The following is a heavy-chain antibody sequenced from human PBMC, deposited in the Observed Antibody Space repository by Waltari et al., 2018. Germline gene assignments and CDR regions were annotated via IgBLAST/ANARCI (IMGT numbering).Heavy chain of an antibody. Sequence: QVQLVQSGGEMKEPGASVKVSCKASGYTFPRRGINWVRQAPGQGLEWMGWINTQNGSTNYAQNLQGRVTMTADTSTTTAYMELRSLKSDDTAIYYCARTCISAACYMIYWGQGTLATVSA. D-gene: IGHD2-2*02. J-gene: IGHJ4*02. CDR3: ARTCISAACYMIY. V-gene: IGHV1-18*01. CDR2: INTQNGST. CDR1: GYTFPRRG.